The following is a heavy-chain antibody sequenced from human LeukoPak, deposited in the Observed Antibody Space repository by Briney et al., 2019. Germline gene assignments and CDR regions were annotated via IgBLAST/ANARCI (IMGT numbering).Heavy chain of an antibody. CDR3: ARGRNYMDV. CDR2: IYYSGYS. CDR1: GGYISGHY. V-gene: IGHV4-59*11. J-gene: IGHJ6*03. Sequence: SETLSLTCTVSGGYISGHYWSWIRQPPGKGLEWIGYIYYSGYSNYNPSLKSRVTMSVDTSKNQFSLKLSSVTAADTAVYYCARGRNYMDVWGKGTTVTVSS.